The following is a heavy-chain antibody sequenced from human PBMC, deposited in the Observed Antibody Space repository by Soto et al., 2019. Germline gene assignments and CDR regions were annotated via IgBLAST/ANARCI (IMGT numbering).Heavy chain of an antibody. D-gene: IGHD6-13*01. CDR1: GGTFSSYP. CDR2: TFPIFDRG. Sequence: SVKVSCKASGGTFSSYPITWVRQAPGPGLEWMGGTFPIFDRGNYSQKFQGRLTITTDKSTNTAYMELSSLRSEDTAVYYCVRDSGAKLSSSWGQGALVTVSS. CDR3: VRDSGAKLSSS. J-gene: IGHJ4*02. V-gene: IGHV1-69*05.